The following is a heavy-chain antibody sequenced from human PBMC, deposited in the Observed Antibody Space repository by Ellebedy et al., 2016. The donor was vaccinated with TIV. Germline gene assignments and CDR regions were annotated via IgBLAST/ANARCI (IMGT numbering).Heavy chain of an antibody. D-gene: IGHD3-22*01. V-gene: IGHV4-34*01. CDR1: GGSFSGYY. Sequence: SETLSLTXAVYGGSFSGYYWSWIRQPPGKGLEWIGEINHSGSTNYNPSLKSRVTISVDTSKNQFSLKLSSVTAADTAVYYCARTGFGYYDSSALVYWGQGTLVTVSS. CDR2: INHSGST. CDR3: ARTGFGYYDSSALVY. J-gene: IGHJ4*02.